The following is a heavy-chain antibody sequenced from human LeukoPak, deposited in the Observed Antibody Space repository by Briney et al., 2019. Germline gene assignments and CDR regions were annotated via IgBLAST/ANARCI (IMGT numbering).Heavy chain of an antibody. J-gene: IGHJ4*02. Sequence: SETLSLTCNVSGGSITSYYWGWIRQPPGKGLEWIGTIYYSGSTYYNPSLKSRVTISVDTSKNQFSLKLTSVTATDTAVYYCARHLFGSGYYPDYWGQGTLVTVSS. CDR1: GGSITSYY. CDR2: IYYSGST. CDR3: ARHLFGSGYYPDY. D-gene: IGHD3-22*01. V-gene: IGHV4-39*01.